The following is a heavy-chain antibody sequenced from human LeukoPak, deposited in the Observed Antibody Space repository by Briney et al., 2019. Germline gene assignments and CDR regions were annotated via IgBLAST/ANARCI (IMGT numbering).Heavy chain of an antibody. CDR3: AFPSLGYCSGGSCYWFGHFFQH. V-gene: IGHV3-23*01. Sequence: PGGSLRLSCAASGFTFSSYAMSWVRQAPGKGLEWVSAISGSGGSTYYADSVKGRFTISRDNSKNTLYLQMNSLRAEDTAVYYCAFPSLGYCSGGSCYWFGHFFQHWGQGTLVTVSS. J-gene: IGHJ1*01. CDR2: ISGSGGST. CDR1: GFTFSSYA. D-gene: IGHD2-15*01.